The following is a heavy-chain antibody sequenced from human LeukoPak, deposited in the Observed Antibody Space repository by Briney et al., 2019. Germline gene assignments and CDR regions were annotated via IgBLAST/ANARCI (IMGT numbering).Heavy chain of an antibody. Sequence: GGSLRLSCAASGFTFSSYEMNWVRQAPGKGLEWVSYISSSGSTIYYADSVKGRFTISRHNSKNTLYLQMNSLRADDTAVYYCARGRGAANDAFDIWGQGTMVTVSS. J-gene: IGHJ3*02. CDR3: ARGRGAANDAFDI. CDR1: GFTFSSYE. V-gene: IGHV3-48*03. CDR2: ISSSGSTI. D-gene: IGHD3-10*01.